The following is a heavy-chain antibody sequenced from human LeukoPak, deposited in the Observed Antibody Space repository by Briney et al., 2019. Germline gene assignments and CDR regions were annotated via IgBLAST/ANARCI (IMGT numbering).Heavy chain of an antibody. V-gene: IGHV1-18*01. D-gene: IGHD2-15*01. CDR3: ARVPLGYCSGGSCYSHAFDI. CDR1: GYTFTSYG. CDR2: ISAYNGNT. Sequence: ASVKVSCKASGYTFTSYGISWVRQAPGQGLEWMGWISAYNGNTNYAQKLQGRVTMTTDTSTSTAYMELRSLRSDDTAVYYCARVPLGYCSGGSCYSHAFDIWGQGTMVTVSS. J-gene: IGHJ3*02.